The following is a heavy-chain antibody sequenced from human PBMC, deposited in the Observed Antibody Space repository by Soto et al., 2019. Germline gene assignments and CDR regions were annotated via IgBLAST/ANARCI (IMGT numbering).Heavy chain of an antibody. Sequence: SETLSLTCTVSGVSISSSSYYWGWIRQPPGKGLEWIGSIYYSGSTYYNPSLKSRVTISVDTSKNQFSLKLSSVTAADTAVYYCATSPQLGELIDYWGQGTLVTVSS. J-gene: IGHJ4*02. CDR2: IYYSGST. D-gene: IGHD1-26*01. CDR1: GVSISSSSYY. V-gene: IGHV4-39*01. CDR3: ATSPQLGELIDY.